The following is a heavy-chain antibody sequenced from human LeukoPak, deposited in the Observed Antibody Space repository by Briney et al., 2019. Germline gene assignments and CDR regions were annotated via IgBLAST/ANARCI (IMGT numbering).Heavy chain of an antibody. CDR2: ISAYNGNT. CDR3: ARHYGSGSYYSQPFDY. D-gene: IGHD3-10*01. V-gene: IGHV1-18*01. Sequence: ASVKVSCKASGYTFTSYGISWVRQAPGQGLEWMGWISAYNGNTNYAQKLQGRVTMTTDTSTSTAYMELRSLRSDDTAVYYCARHYGSGSYYSQPFDYWGQGTLVTVSS. J-gene: IGHJ4*02. CDR1: GYTFTSYG.